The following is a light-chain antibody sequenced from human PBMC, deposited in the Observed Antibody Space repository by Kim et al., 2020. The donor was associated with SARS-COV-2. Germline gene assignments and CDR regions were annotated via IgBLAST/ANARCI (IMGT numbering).Light chain of an antibody. Sequence: DIQMTQSPSSLSASVGDRVTITCRTSQNINSHLNWYHQKPGRAPKLLIYAASTLQGGVPSRFSGSGSETDFTLTISSLQPEDFETYVCKQTYSSPCTFGPGTKVDIK. J-gene: IGKJ3*01. CDR2: AAS. CDR3: KQTYSSPCT. CDR1: QNINSH. V-gene: IGKV1-39*01.